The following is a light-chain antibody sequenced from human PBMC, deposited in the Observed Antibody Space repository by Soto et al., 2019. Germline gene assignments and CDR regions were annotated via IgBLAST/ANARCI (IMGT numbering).Light chain of an antibody. CDR2: EVN. V-gene: IGLV2-14*01. CDR3: SSYTSSSTLVV. CDR1: SSDVGDYNY. J-gene: IGLJ2*01. Sequence: QSVLTQPASVSRSPGQSITISCTGTSSDVGDYNYVSWYQQHPGKAPKLMIYEVNNRPSGVSNRFSGSKSGNTASLTISGLLAEDDGDYYCSSYTSSSTLVVFGGGTKLTVL.